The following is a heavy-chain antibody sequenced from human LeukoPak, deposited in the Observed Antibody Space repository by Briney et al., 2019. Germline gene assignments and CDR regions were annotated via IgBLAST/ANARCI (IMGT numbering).Heavy chain of an antibody. V-gene: IGHV4-4*07. J-gene: IGHJ4*02. CDR3: AREVAAGVHFFDY. D-gene: IGHD2-15*01. Sequence: SETLSLTCNVSGGSLDNYYWSWIRQPAGKGLEWIGRIYISGATNYKPSLRSRVTMSVDTSNKQFSLKLSSVTAADTAVYYCAREVAAGVHFFDYWGQGTLVTVSS. CDR1: GGSLDNYY. CDR2: IYISGAT.